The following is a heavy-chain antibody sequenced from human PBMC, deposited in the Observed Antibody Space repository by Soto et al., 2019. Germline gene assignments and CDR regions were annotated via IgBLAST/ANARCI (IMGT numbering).Heavy chain of an antibody. CDR1: GGSISSGGYS. V-gene: IGHV4-30-2*01. CDR3: ARFMVRGATAFDY. CDR2: IYHSGST. Sequence: PSETLSLTCAVSGGSISSGGYSWSWIRQPPGKGLEWIGYIYHSGSTYYNPSLKSRVTISVDRSKNQFSLKLSSVTAADTAVYYCARFMVRGATAFDYWGQGTLVTVSS. D-gene: IGHD3-10*01. J-gene: IGHJ4*02.